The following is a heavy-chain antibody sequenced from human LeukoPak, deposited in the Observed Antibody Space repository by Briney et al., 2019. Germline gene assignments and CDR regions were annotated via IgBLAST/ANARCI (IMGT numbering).Heavy chain of an antibody. J-gene: IGHJ5*02. CDR3: ARGRTSYDFWSGYPNWFDP. D-gene: IGHD3-3*01. CDR2: IYHSGST. V-gene: IGHV4-30-2*01. Sequence: SETLSLTCAVSGGSISSGGYSWSWIRQPPGKGLEWIGYIYHSGSTYYNPSLKSRVTISVDRSKNQFSLKLSSVTAADTAVYYCARGRTSYDFWSGYPNWFDPWGQGTLVTVSS. CDR1: GGSISSGGYS.